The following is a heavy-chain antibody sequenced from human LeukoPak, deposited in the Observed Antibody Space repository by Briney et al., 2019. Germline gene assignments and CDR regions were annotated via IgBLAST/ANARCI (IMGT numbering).Heavy chain of an antibody. CDR3: AKDHYDFWSGPHIDY. Sequence: PGGSLRLSCAASGFTFSSYGMHWVRQAPGKGLEWVAFIRYDGSNKYYADSVKGRFTISRDNSKNTLYLQMNSLRAEDTAVYYCAKDHYDFWSGPHIDYWGQGTLVTVSS. D-gene: IGHD3-3*01. CDR2: IRYDGSNK. J-gene: IGHJ4*02. CDR1: GFTFSSYG. V-gene: IGHV3-30*02.